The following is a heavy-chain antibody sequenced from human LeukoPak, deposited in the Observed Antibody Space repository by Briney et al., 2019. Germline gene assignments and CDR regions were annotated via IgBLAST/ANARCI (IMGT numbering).Heavy chain of an antibody. CDR3: AKDLSRNYGSGSYPDP. D-gene: IGHD3-10*01. CDR2: ISYDGSNK. V-gene: IGHV3-30*18. J-gene: IGHJ5*02. CDR1: GFTFSSYG. Sequence: GGPLRLSCAASGFTFSSYGMHWVRQAPGKGLEWVAVISYDGSNKYYADSVKGRFTISRDNSKNTLYLQMNSLRAEDTAVYYCAKDLSRNYGSGSYPDPWGQGTLVTVSS.